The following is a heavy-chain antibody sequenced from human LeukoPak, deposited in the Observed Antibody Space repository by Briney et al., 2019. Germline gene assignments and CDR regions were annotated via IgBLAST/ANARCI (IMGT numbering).Heavy chain of an antibody. CDR3: ARGRQPYYYYGMDV. V-gene: IGHV3-66*01. CDR2: IYSGGST. CDR1: GFTVSSNY. Sequence: GGSLRLSCAASGFTVSSNYMSWVRQAPGKGLEWVSVIYSGGSTYYADSVKGRFTIPRDNSKNTLYLQMNSLRAEDTAVYYCARGRQPYYYYGMDVWGQGTTVTVSS. J-gene: IGHJ6*02.